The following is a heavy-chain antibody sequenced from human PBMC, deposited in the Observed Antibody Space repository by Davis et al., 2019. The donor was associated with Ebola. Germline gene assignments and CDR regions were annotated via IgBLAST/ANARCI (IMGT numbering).Heavy chain of an antibody. CDR2: ISYDGSNK. J-gene: IGHJ4*02. V-gene: IGHV3-30*14. CDR3: ARDQKTHSVLESLLFYEYYFDF. Sequence: PGGSLRLSCAASGLTFSSYAMHWVRQAPGKGLEWVAIISYDGSNKYYADSVKGRFTISRDNSKNTLSLQMNSLRAEDTAVYYCARDQKTHSVLESLLFYEYYFDFWGQGTLVTVSS. D-gene: IGHD3-3*01. CDR1: GLTFSSYA.